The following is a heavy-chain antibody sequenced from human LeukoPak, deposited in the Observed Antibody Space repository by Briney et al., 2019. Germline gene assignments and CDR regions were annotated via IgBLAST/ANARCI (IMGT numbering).Heavy chain of an antibody. CDR1: GFTFSESW. D-gene: IGHD2-21*01. CDR2: LNLDGSDK. V-gene: IGHV3-7*03. Sequence: PGGSLRLSCVVSGFTFSESWMSWVRQAPGKGLGWVASLNLDGSDKYYVDSVKGRFTISRDNAKNSLYLQMDSLRVEDTAVYYCARELSQIVWGGLDYGGQGTLVSVSS. J-gene: IGHJ4*02. CDR3: ARELSQIVWGGLDY.